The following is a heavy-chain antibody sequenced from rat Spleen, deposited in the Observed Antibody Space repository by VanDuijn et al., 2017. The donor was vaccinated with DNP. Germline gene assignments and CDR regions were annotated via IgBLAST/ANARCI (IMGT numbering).Heavy chain of an antibody. CDR3: ARGLNYGGYSYSWYFDF. D-gene: IGHD1-11*01. CDR1: GYSITSNY. V-gene: IGHV3-1*01. Sequence: EVQLQESGPGLVKPSQSLSLTCSVTGYSITSNYWAWIRKFPGNKMEWIGHISYSGSTSYNPSLKSRISITRDTSKNQFFLQLNSVTTEDIATYYCARGLNYGGYSYSWYFDFWGPGTMVTVSS. CDR2: ISYSGST. J-gene: IGHJ1*01.